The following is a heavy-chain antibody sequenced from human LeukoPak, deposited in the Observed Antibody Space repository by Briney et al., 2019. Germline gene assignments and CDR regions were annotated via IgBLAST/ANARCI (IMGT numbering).Heavy chain of an antibody. CDR1: GFAFSSYG. V-gene: IGHV3-23*01. J-gene: IGHJ4*02. D-gene: IGHD3-10*01. CDR3: AKGSGSYYWIDY. CDR2: ISGSGGST. Sequence: GGTLRLSCAVSGFAFSSYGMSWVRQAPGKGLEWVSAISGSGGSTYYADSVKGRFTISRDNSKNTLYLQMNSLRAEDTAVYYCAKGSGSYYWIDYWGQGTLVTVSS.